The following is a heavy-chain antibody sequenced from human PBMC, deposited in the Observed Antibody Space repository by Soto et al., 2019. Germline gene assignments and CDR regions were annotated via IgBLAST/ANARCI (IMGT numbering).Heavy chain of an antibody. CDR3: ARDRGSGSSSRRYYGMDV. V-gene: IGHV1-2*04. CDR2: INPNSGGT. CDR1: GYTFTGYY. Sequence: ASVKVSCKASGYTFTGYYMHWVRQAPGQGLEWMGWINPNSGGTNYAQKFQGWVTMTRDTSISTAYMELSRLRSDDTAVYYCARDRGSGSSSRRYYGMDVWGQGTTVTVSS. D-gene: IGHD6-6*01. J-gene: IGHJ6*02.